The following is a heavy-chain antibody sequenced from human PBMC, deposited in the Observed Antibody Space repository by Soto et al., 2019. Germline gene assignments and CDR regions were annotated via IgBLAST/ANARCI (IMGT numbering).Heavy chain of an antibody. CDR1: GGSVSSGSYY. V-gene: IGHV4-61*01. CDR3: PIRDSSWYGGWFDP. Sequence: PSETLSLTCTVSGGSVSSGSYYWSWIRQPPGKGLEWIGYIYYSGSTNYNPSLKSRVTISVDTSKNQFSLKLSSVTAADTAVYYCPIRDSSWYGGWFDPWGQGTLVTVSS. CDR2: IYYSGST. D-gene: IGHD6-13*01. J-gene: IGHJ5*02.